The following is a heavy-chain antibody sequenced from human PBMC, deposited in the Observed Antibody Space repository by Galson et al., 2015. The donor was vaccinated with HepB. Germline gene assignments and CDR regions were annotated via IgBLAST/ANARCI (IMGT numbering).Heavy chain of an antibody. CDR3: AKGLTAYFDY. CDR2: ISYDGSNK. Sequence: SLRLSCAASGFTFSSYAMHWVRQAPGKGLEWVAVISYDGSNKYYADSVKGRFTISRDNSKNTLYLQMNSLRAEDTAVYYCAKGLTAYFDYWGQGTLVTVSS. D-gene: IGHD4/OR15-4a*01. CDR1: GFTFSSYA. J-gene: IGHJ4*02. V-gene: IGHV3-30*04.